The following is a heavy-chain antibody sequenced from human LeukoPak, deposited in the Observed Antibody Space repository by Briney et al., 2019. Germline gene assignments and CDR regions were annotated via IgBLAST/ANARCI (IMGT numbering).Heavy chain of an antibody. CDR1: GFTFSSHW. CDR3: ARVPIAATGGDY. CDR2: INTDGSTT. D-gene: IGHD6-13*01. Sequence: GGSLRLSCAASGFTFSSHWMHWVRQAPGKGLVWVSRINTDGSTTSYADSVKGRFTISRDNAKNTVYLQMNSLRADDTAVYYCARVPIAATGGDYWGQGTLVTVVS. J-gene: IGHJ4*02. V-gene: IGHV3-74*01.